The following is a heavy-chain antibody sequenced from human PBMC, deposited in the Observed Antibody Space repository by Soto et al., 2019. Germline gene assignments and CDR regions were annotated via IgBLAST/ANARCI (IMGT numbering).Heavy chain of an antibody. Sequence: PVGSLRLSCAASGFTFSSYGMHWVRQAPGKGLEWVAVISYDGSNKYYADSVKGRFTISRDNSKNTLYLQMNSLRAEDTAVYYCAKDFQYYDILTGSPPSLWGQGTLVTVSS. D-gene: IGHD3-9*01. J-gene: IGHJ4*02. CDR3: AKDFQYYDILTGSPPSL. CDR2: ISYDGSNK. V-gene: IGHV3-30*18. CDR1: GFTFSSYG.